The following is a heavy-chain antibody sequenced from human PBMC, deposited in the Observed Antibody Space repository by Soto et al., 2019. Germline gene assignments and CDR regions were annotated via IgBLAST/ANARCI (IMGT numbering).Heavy chain of an antibody. CDR2: IYYSGST. V-gene: IGHV4-59*01. CDR1: GGSISSYY. J-gene: IGHJ4*02. Sequence: SETLSPTCTVPGGSISSYYWSWIPPPPGKGLEWIGYIYYSGSTNYNPAPKSRVTISVDTSKKQFSLKMTSVKAPDTAVYDCERDLGGSYVDYWGQGILVTVS. D-gene: IGHD1-26*01. CDR3: ERDLGGSYVDY.